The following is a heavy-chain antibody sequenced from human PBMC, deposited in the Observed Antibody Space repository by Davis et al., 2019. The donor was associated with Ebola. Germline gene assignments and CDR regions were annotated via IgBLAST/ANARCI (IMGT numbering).Heavy chain of an antibody. D-gene: IGHD3-3*01. J-gene: IGHJ5*02. V-gene: IGHV3-7*01. CDR3: ARDQTIFGVLEWFDP. Sequence: PGESLKISCAASGFTFSSYWMSWVRQAPGKGLEWVANIKQDGSEKYYVDSVKGRFTISRDNAKNSLYLQMNSLRAEDTAVYYCARDQTIFGVLEWFDPWGQGTLVTVSS. CDR1: GFTFSSYW. CDR2: IKQDGSEK.